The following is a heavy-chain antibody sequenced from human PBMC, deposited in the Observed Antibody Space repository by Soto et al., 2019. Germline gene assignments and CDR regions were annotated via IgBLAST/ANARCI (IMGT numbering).Heavy chain of an antibody. CDR1: GFTFANFG. J-gene: IGHJ4*02. D-gene: IGHD3-3*01. Sequence: GGSLRLSCGTSGFTFANFGMGWVRQAPGKGLYWVSGISSSGRRTYYADSVKGRFTISRDNSKNTLYLQMDSLRGDDTAVYYCAKVAKSGAVVEYFDSWGQGALVTVSS. CDR3: AKVAKSGAVVEYFDS. V-gene: IGHV3-23*01. CDR2: ISSSGRRT.